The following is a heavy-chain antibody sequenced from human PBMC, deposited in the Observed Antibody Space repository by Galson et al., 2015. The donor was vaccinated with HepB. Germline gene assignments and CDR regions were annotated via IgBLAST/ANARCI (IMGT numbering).Heavy chain of an antibody. CDR2: ISGSGGST. CDR3: AKHKLGSVMITFGGVIVTPFDY. J-gene: IGHJ4*02. V-gene: IGHV3-23*01. CDR1: GFTFSSYA. D-gene: IGHD3-16*02. Sequence: SLRLSCAASGFTFSSYAMSWVRQAPGKGLEWVSAISGSGGSTNYAASVKGRFTISRDNSKNTLYLQMNSLRDEDTAVYYCAKHKLGSVMITFGGVIVTPFDYWGQGTLVTVSS.